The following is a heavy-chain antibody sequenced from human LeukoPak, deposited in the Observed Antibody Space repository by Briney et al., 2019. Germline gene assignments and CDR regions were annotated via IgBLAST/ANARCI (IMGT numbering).Heavy chain of an antibody. Sequence: SETLSLTCTDSGGSISIYYWSWIRQPPGKGLEWIGYVYNSGSTYYSPSLKSRVTISVDTSKNQFSLKLTSVTAADTAVYYCVRDRELTYWGQGTLVTVSS. D-gene: IGHD3-10*01. J-gene: IGHJ4*02. V-gene: IGHV4-59*01. CDR2: VYNSGST. CDR1: GGSISIYY. CDR3: VRDRELTY.